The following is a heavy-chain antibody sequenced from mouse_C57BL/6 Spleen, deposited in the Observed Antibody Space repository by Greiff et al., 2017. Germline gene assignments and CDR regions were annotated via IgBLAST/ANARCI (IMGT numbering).Heavy chain of an antibody. J-gene: IGHJ4*01. Sequence: QVQLQQSGAELVRPGPSVKVSCKASGYAFTNYLIEWVKQRPGQGLEWIGVINPGSGGTNYNEKFKGKATLTADKSSSTAYMQLSSLTSEDSAVYFCARGDLIYDGYYDAMDYWGQGTSVTVSS. CDR2: INPGSGGT. CDR3: ARGDLIYDGYYDAMDY. V-gene: IGHV1-54*01. D-gene: IGHD2-3*01. CDR1: GYAFTNYL.